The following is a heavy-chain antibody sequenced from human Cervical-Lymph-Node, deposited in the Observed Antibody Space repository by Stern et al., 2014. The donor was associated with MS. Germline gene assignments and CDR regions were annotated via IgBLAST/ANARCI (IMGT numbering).Heavy chain of an antibody. V-gene: IGHV1-18*01. CDR3: ARGPTYRTGTVDN. CDR1: GYTFTNYA. D-gene: IGHD1-7*01. Sequence: QVQLVQSGAEVKKPGASVKVSCKTSGYTFTNYAIIWVRQAPGQGLDWMGWISAFKGNTSYAQKFQDKVTMTTDTPTSTAYMELRSLRSDDTAVYYCARGPTYRTGTVDNWGQGTLVTVSS. J-gene: IGHJ4*02. CDR2: ISAFKGNT.